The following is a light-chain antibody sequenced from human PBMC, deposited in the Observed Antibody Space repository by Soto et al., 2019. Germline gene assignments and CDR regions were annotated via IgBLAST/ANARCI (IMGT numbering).Light chain of an antibody. J-gene: IGLJ1*01. V-gene: IGLV1-47*01. CDR2: RND. CDR1: SSNFGSNY. CDR3: AAWDDSLSGLYV. Sequence: QSVLTQPPSASGTPGQRVTISCSGSSSNFGSNYVYWYQQLPGTAPKLLIYRNDQRPSGVPDRFSGSKSGTSASLAISGLRSEDEADYYCAAWDDSLSGLYVLGTATKVTVL.